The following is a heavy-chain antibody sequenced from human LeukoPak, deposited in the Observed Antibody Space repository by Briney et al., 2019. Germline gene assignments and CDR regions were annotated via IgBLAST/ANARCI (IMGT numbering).Heavy chain of an antibody. CDR2: ISSSSSTI. Sequence: GGSLRLSCAASGFTFTTYSMNWVRQAPGKGLEWVSYISSSSSTIYYADSVKGRFTISRDNAKSSLYLQMNNLGAEDTAVYYCASGPGGAWDYYMDVWGKGTTVAVSS. CDR1: GFTFTTYS. CDR3: ASGPGGAWDYYMDV. J-gene: IGHJ6*03. D-gene: IGHD1-1*01. V-gene: IGHV3-48*01.